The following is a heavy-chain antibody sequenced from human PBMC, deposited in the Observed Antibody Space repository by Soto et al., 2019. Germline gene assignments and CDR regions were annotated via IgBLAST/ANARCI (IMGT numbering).Heavy chain of an antibody. CDR2: SSNSGTYT. V-gene: IGHV3-11*06. D-gene: IGHD3-10*02. CDR1: GFRFSDYY. Sequence: PGGSLRLSCEASGFRFSDYYMSWIRQAPGKGLEWLSYSSNSGTYTRYADSVKGRFSISRDNAKHSLYLQINSVRGEDTAIYYCARSGDNYNVLDFWGKGTPVTVSS. CDR3: ARSGDNYNVLDF. J-gene: IGHJ4*02.